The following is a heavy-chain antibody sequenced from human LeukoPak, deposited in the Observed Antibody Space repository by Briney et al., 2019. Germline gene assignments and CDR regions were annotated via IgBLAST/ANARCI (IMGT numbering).Heavy chain of an antibody. CDR3: ARGKRAARPTGYFDY. CDR2: INPNSGGT. V-gene: IGHV1-2*06. J-gene: IGHJ4*02. CDR1: GYTFTGYY. D-gene: IGHD6-6*01. Sequence: ASVKVSCKASGYTFTGYYMHWVRQAPGQGLEWMGRINPNSGGTNYAQKFQGRVTMTRDTSISTAYMELSRLRSDDTAVYYCARGKRAARPTGYFDYWGQGTLVTVSS.